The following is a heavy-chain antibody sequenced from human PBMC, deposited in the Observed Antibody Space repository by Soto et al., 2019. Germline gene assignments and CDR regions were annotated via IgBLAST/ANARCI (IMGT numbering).Heavy chain of an antibody. CDR2: ISYDGSNK. CDR1: GFTFSSYA. D-gene: IGHD4-17*01. Sequence: VGSLRLSCAASGFTFSSYAMHWVRQAPGKGLEWVAVISYDGSNKYYADSVKGRFTISRDNSKSTLYLQVNSLRAEDTAVYYCARDDYGDSSMAFDIWGQGTMVTVSS. J-gene: IGHJ3*02. V-gene: IGHV3-30-3*01. CDR3: ARDDYGDSSMAFDI.